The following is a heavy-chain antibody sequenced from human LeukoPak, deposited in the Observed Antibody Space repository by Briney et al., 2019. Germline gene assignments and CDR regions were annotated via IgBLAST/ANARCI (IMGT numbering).Heavy chain of an antibody. CDR2: TSSSGYTR. V-gene: IGHV3-48*03. D-gene: IGHD5-24*01. J-gene: IGHJ4*02. CDR3: AKPPYGRDVYNYFDY. Sequence: PGGSLRLSCAASGFTFSSYEMNWVRQAPGKGLEWVSYTSSSGYTRYYADSVKGRFTISRDNAKNTLYLQMNSLRVEDTAVYYCAKPPYGRDVYNYFDYWGQGTPVTVSS. CDR1: GFTFSSYE.